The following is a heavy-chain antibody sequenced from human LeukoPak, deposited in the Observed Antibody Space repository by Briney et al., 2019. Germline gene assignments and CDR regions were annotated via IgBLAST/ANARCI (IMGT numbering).Heavy chain of an antibody. Sequence: PSETLSLTCTVSGYSISSGYYWGWIRQPPGKGLEWIGSIYHSGSTYYNPSLKSRVTISVDTSKNQFSLKLSSVTAADTAVYYCARVGFHSGSSDWGQGTQVTVSS. CDR2: IYHSGST. D-gene: IGHD1-26*01. CDR1: GYSISSGYY. CDR3: ARVGFHSGSSD. V-gene: IGHV4-38-2*02. J-gene: IGHJ4*02.